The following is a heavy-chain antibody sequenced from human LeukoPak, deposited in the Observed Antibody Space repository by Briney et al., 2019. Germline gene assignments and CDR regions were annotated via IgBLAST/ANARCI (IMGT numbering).Heavy chain of an antibody. V-gene: IGHV3-74*01. Sequence: GGSLRLSCSASGFTLSNYWMHWVRQAPGKGLVWVSRINTDGSSTNYADSVKGRFTVSRDNAKNTLYLQMSSLRAEDTAVYYCARVIGWDEPFDIWGQGTMGTVSS. CDR1: GFTLSNYW. CDR3: ARVIGWDEPFDI. D-gene: IGHD1-26*01. J-gene: IGHJ3*02. CDR2: INTDGSST.